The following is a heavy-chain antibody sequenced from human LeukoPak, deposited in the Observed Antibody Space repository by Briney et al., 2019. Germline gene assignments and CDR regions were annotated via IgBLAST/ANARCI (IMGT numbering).Heavy chain of an antibody. CDR3: AKSDWRYYDSSGYSPFDY. V-gene: IGHV3-7*03. J-gene: IGHJ4*02. Sequence: GGSLRLSCVASKFTFSSYWMSWVRQSPGKGLEWVANIKEDGSAKYYVDSVKGRFTISRDNSKNTLYLQMNSLRAEDTAVYYCAKSDWRYYDSSGYSPFDYWGQGTLVTVSS. CDR2: IKEDGSAK. D-gene: IGHD3-22*01. CDR1: KFTFSSYW.